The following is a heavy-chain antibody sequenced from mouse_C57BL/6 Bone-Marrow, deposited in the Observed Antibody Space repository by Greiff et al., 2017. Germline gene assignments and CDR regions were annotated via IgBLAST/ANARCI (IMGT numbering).Heavy chain of an antibody. J-gene: IGHJ3*01. D-gene: IGHD1-1*01. V-gene: IGHV14-2*01. Sequence: EVKLEESGAELVKPGASVKLSCTASGFNIKDYYMHWVKQRTEQGLEWIGRIDPEDGETKYAPKFQGKATITADTSSNTAYLQLSSLTSEDTAVYYCARVPLYYGSSHQAWFAYWGQGTLVTVSA. CDR3: ARVPLYYGSSHQAWFAY. CDR2: IDPEDGET. CDR1: GFNIKDYY.